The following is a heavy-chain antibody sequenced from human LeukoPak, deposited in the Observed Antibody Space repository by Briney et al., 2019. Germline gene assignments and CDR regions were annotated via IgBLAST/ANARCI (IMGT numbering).Heavy chain of an antibody. CDR1: GFSLSNYI. V-gene: IGHV3-23*01. D-gene: IGHD5-12*01. CDR2: VSSSGSYT. CDR3: AKHRGSSGADARPAEY. J-gene: IGHJ4*02. Sequence: PGGSLRLSCVASGFSLSNYIMSWVRQAPGKGLEWVSTVSSSGSYTYYADSVKGRFTISRDNSKNTVYLEVNSLRVEDTAVYYCAKHRGSSGADARPAEYWGQGTLVTVSS.